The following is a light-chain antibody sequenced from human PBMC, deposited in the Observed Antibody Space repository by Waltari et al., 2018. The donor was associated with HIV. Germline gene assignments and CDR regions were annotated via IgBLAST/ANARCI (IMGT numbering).Light chain of an antibody. CDR1: RSDVGGSNY. V-gene: IGLV2-14*01. CDR3: SSYTSSSTLV. Sequence: SALTQPASVSGSPGQSITIPSTGPRSDVGGSNYVCWYHQYAGKAPKPMIYDVSNRPSGVSNRFSVSKSGNTASLTISGLQAEDEADYYCSSYTSSSTLVFGGGTKLTVL. J-gene: IGLJ2*01. CDR2: DVS.